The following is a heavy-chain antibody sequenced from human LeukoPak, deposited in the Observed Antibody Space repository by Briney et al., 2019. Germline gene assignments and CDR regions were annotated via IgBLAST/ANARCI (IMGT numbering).Heavy chain of an antibody. CDR1: GPSISNYY. J-gene: IGHJ4*02. D-gene: IGHD1-26*01. CDR3: ARLGSYHDF. Sequence: SETLSLTCTVSGPSISNYYLSWIRQTPEKGLDWMGHIHTSGASRYYPPLESRLTLSIDTPRNHLSLKLTSVTAADTAVYFCARLGSYHDFWGQGALVTVSS. V-gene: IGHV4-4*09. CDR2: IHTSGAS.